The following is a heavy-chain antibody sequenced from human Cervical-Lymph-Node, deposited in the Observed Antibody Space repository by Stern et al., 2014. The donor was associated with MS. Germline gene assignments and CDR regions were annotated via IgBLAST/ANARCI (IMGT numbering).Heavy chain of an antibody. Sequence: QITLKESGPTLVKPTQTLTLTCTFSGFSLSTTAEGVGWIRQPPGKALEXLALVYWDDDKRYNPSLQSRLTITKDTSKNQVVLTVTNVDPVDTATYYCAHRRTNSRSSKYFDLWGRGTLVTVSS. CDR1: GFSLSTTAEG. J-gene: IGHJ2*01. CDR3: AHRRTNSRSSKYFDL. D-gene: IGHD6-6*01. V-gene: IGHV2-5*02. CDR2: VYWDDDK.